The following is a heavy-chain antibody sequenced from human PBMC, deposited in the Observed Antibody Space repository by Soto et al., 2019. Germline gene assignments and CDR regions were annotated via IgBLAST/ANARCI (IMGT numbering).Heavy chain of an antibody. D-gene: IGHD2-2*01. Sequence: PGESLKISCAASGFTFSSYSMNWIRQAPGKGLEWVSSISSSSSYIYYADSVKGRFTISRDNAKNSLYLQMNSLRAEDTAVYYCARQLGYCSSTSCYLGVDYYYGMDVWGQGTTVTVSS. V-gene: IGHV3-21*01. J-gene: IGHJ6*02. CDR3: ARQLGYCSSTSCYLGVDYYYGMDV. CDR1: GFTFSSYS. CDR2: ISSSSSYI.